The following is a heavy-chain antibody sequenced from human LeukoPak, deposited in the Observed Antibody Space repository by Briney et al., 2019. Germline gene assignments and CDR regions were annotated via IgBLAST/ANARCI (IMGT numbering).Heavy chain of an antibody. V-gene: IGHV4-61*01. D-gene: IGHD3-22*01. CDR3: ARERGHYDSSGYLSWSVGMDV. J-gene: IGHJ6*02. Sequence: SETLSLTCTVSGGSVSSGSYYWSWIRQPPGEGLEWIGYIYYSGSTNYNPSLKSRVTISVDTSKNQFSLKLSSVTAADTAVYYCARERGHYDSSGYLSWSVGMDVWGQGTTVTVSS. CDR1: GGSVSSGSYY. CDR2: IYYSGST.